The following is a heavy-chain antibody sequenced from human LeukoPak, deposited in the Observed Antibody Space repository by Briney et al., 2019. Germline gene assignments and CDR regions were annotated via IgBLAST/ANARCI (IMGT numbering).Heavy chain of an antibody. Sequence: SGESLRLSCAASGFTFSNYAMHWVRQAPGKGLEWVAVISYGGSNQNYADSVKGRFTISRDNSKNTLHLQMNSLRGEDTAVYYCARPGGAPLFWYFDLWGRGTLVTVSS. CDR1: GFTFSNYA. J-gene: IGHJ2*01. V-gene: IGHV3-30-3*01. CDR3: ARPGGAPLFWYFDL. D-gene: IGHD1-26*01. CDR2: ISYGGSNQ.